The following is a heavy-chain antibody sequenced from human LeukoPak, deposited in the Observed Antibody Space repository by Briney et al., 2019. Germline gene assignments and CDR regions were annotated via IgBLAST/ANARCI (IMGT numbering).Heavy chain of an antibody. J-gene: IGHJ5*02. Sequence: GGSLRPSCAASGFTFSSYWMSWVRQAPGKGLEWVANIKQDGSEKYYVDSVKGRFTISRDNAKNTLYLQMNSLRAEDTAVYYCARDQNQWFGEPLNWFDPWGQGTLVTVSS. D-gene: IGHD3-10*01. CDR2: IKQDGSEK. CDR1: GFTFSSYW. CDR3: ARDQNQWFGEPLNWFDP. V-gene: IGHV3-7*01.